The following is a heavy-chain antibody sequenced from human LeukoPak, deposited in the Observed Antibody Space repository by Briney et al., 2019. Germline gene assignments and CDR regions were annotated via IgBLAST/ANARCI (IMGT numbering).Heavy chain of an antibody. CDR1: GGTFSSYA. J-gene: IGHJ3*02. CDR3: WGNYDSSGYYYPDAFDI. V-gene: IGHV1-69*13. Sequence: SVKVSCKASGGTFSSYAISWVRQAPGQGLEWMGGIIPIFGTANYAQKFQGRVTITADESTSTAYMELSSLRSEDTTVYYCWGNYDSSGYYYPDAFDIWGQGTMVTVSS. CDR2: IIPIFGTA. D-gene: IGHD3-22*01.